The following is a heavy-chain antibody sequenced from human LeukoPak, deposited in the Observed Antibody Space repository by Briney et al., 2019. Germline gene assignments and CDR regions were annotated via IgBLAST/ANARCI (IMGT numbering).Heavy chain of an antibody. CDR3: ARDRDYSGSGSPDY. D-gene: IGHD3-10*01. CDR1: GFTVSSHY. V-gene: IGHV3-66*01. J-gene: IGHJ4*02. CDR2: ISGGGFI. Sequence: RTGGSLRLSCAASGFTVSSHYMSWVRQAPGKGPEWVSIISGGGFINYADSVRGRFTISRDNSKNTLYLQMNSLRDEDTAVYYCARDRDYSGSGSPDYWGQGTLVTVSS.